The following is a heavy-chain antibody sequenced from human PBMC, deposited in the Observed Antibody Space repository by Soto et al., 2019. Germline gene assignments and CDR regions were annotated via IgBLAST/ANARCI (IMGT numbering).Heavy chain of an antibody. D-gene: IGHD2-2*01. CDR2: MSYDGSDK. V-gene: IGHV3-30-3*01. CDR3: ARECLDTPALEY. CDR1: GFSFRSYA. J-gene: IGHJ4*02. Sequence: QVQLVESGGGVVQPGRSLRLSCAASGFSFRSYAMHWVRQAPGKGLEWVAVMSYDGSDKDYADSVKGRFTISRDNSKNTLYLQLSSLRAEDTAVYYCARECLDTPALEYWGQGTLVTVSS.